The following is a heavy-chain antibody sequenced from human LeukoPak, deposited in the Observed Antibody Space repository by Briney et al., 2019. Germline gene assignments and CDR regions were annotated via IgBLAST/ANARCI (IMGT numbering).Heavy chain of an antibody. J-gene: IGHJ4*02. CDR2: INHSGST. D-gene: IGHD3-10*01. Sequence: ASETLSLTCAVYGGSFSGYYWSWIRQPPGKGLEWIGEINHSGSTNYNPSLKSRVTISVDTSKNQFSLKLSPVTAADTAVYYCARATMYYYGSGSYYPISTSFDYWGQGTLVTVSS. CDR1: GGSFSGYY. V-gene: IGHV4-34*01. CDR3: ARATMYYYGSGSYYPISTSFDY.